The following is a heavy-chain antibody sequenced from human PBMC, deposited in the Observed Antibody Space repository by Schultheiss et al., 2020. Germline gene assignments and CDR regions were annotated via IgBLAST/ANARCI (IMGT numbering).Heavy chain of an antibody. V-gene: IGHV4-59*01. J-gene: IGHJ5*02. CDR2: IYYSGST. D-gene: IGHD2-2*01. Sequence: SETLSLTCTVSGVSISPYYWSWIRQPPGKGLEWIGYIYYSGSTNYNPSLKSRVTISVDTSKNQFSLKLSSVTAADTAVYYCARVTGPAATAWFDPWGQGTLVTVSS. CDR3: ARVTGPAATAWFDP. CDR1: GVSISPYY.